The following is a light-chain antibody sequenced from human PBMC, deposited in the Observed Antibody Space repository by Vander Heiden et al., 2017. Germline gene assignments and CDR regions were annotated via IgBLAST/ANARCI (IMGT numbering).Light chain of an antibody. CDR1: QSPCYASNIQGR. Sequence: DIVLTQSPDSLAVSLGERATINCKSSQSPCYASNIQGRLAWYQQKPGQPPKLLIYWASTRQSGVPDRFSGSGSGTDFTLTISSLQAEDVAVYYCQQYYSSPWTFGQGTKVEIK. V-gene: IGKV4-1*01. CDR2: WAS. J-gene: IGKJ1*01. CDR3: QQYYSSPWT.